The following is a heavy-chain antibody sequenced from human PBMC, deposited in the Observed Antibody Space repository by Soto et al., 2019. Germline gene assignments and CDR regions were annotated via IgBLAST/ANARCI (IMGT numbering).Heavy chain of an antibody. CDR3: AKVTKRAAAGRYEYYKYGMDV. J-gene: IGHJ6*02. CDR1: GFAFSTYA. D-gene: IGHD6-13*01. V-gene: IGHV3-23*01. CDR2: ISGSGGSS. Sequence: LRLSCAAAGFAFSTYAMTWVRQAPGKGLEWVSVISGSGGSSYYAASVKGRFTISRDNSKNTLFLQMNGLRAEDTAVYYCAKVTKRAAAGRYEYYKYGMDVWGQGTTVTVS.